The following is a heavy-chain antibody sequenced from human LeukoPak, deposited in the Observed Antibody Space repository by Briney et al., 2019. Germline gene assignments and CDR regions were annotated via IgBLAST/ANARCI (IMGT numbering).Heavy chain of an antibody. CDR1: GGSISSSSYY. Sequence: SETLSLTCTVSGGSISSSSYYWGWIRQPPGKGLEWIGSIYYSGSTYYNPSLKSRVTTSVDTSKNQFSLKLSSVTAADTAVYYCARGGDYAESYYYYCMDVWGKGTTVTISS. CDR3: ARGGDYAESYYYYCMDV. J-gene: IGHJ6*03. V-gene: IGHV4-39*07. D-gene: IGHD4-17*01. CDR2: IYYSGST.